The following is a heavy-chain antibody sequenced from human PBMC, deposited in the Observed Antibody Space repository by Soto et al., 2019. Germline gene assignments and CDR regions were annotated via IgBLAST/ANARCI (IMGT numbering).Heavy chain of an antibody. Sequence: PSETLALTWTVSRGCISSYYWSWIRQPPGKGLEWIGYIYYSGSTNYNPSLKSRVTISVDTSKNQFSLKLSSVTAADTAVYYCALYIIGWYKYSFDI. CDR3: ALYIIGWYKYSFDI. V-gene: IGHV4-59*01. CDR2: IYYSGST. D-gene: IGHD6-19*01. CDR1: RGCISSYY. J-gene: IGHJ3*02.